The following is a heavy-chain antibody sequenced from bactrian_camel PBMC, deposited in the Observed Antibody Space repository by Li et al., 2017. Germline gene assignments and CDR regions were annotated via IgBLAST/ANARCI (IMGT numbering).Heavy chain of an antibody. V-gene: IGHV3S53*01. CDR2: INFDGRT. J-gene: IGHJ4*01. CDR1: EVSSSTNC. Sequence: HVQLVESGGGSVQSSGSLRLSCVASEVSSSTNCMAWFRQSPGNERERVAAINFDGRTRTEDSVRGRFTISRDNAKNTLYLQMNSLKPEDTASYYCARGRTGIEASWRDTTAPDTLLGQGTQVTVS. D-gene: IGHD3*01.